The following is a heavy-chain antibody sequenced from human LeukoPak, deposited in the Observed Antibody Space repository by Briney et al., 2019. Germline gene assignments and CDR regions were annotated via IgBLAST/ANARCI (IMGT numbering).Heavy chain of an antibody. CDR1: GGSISSYY. CDR2: IYTSGST. D-gene: IGHD6-13*01. V-gene: IGHV4-4*07. Sequence: PSETLSLTCTVSGGSISSYYWSWIRQPAGKGLEWIGRIYTSGSTNYNPSLKSRVTMSVDTFRNQFSLKLSSVTAADTAVYYCARGRGSSSWRNPFDYWGQGTLVTVSS. CDR3: ARGRGSSSWRNPFDY. J-gene: IGHJ4*02.